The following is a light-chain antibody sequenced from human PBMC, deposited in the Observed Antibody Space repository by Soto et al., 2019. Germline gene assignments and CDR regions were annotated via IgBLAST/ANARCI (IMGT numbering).Light chain of an antibody. V-gene: IGLV4-69*01. CDR2: VNSDGSH. J-gene: IGLJ3*02. CDR1: SGHSSYA. Sequence: QPVLTQSPSASASLGASVKLTCTLSSGHSSYAIAWHQQQPEKGPRYLMKVNSDGSHFKGDGIPDRFSGSSSGAEHYLTISSLQSEDEADYYCQTWATGIQVFGGGTKLTVL. CDR3: QTWATGIQV.